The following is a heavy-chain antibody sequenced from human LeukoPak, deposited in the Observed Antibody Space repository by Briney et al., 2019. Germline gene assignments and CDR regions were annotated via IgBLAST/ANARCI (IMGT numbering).Heavy chain of an antibody. D-gene: IGHD2-2*01. J-gene: IGHJ4*02. CDR2: ISGSGGST. V-gene: IGHV3-23*01. CDR1: GFTFSSHA. CDR3: AKGVPSCSTTSCYADY. Sequence: GGSLRLSCAASGFTFSSHAMSWVRQAPGKGLEWVSAISGSGGSTYYADSVKGRFTISRDNSRDTLYLQMNSLRAEDTAVYYCAKGVPSCSTTSCYADYWGQGTLVTVSS.